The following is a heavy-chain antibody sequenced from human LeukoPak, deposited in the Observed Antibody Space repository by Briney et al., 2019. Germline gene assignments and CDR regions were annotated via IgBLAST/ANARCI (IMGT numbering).Heavy chain of an antibody. CDR3: AKQSGRRFHCGGDCSPSYYYGMDV. CDR1: GFTFDDYA. V-gene: IGHV3-9*01. Sequence: GGSLRLSCAASGFTFDDYAMHWVRQAPGKGLEWVSGISWNSGSIGYADSVKGRFTISRDNAKNSLYLQMNSLRAEDTALYHCAKQSGRRFHCGGDCSPSYYYGMDVWGQGTTVTVSS. J-gene: IGHJ6*02. D-gene: IGHD2-21*02. CDR2: ISWNSGSI.